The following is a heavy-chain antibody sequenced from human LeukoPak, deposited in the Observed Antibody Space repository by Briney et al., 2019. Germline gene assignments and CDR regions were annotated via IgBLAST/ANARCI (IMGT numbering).Heavy chain of an antibody. CDR1: GGSISSGSYY. CDR3: ARSPLSGSYTQGAFDI. V-gene: IGHV4-61*02. CDR2: IYTSGST. Sequence: NSSETLSLTCTVSGGSISSGSYYWSWIRQPAGNGLEWIGRIYTSGSTNYNPSLKSRVTISVDTSKNQFSLKLSSVTAADTAVYYCARSPLSGSYTQGAFDIRGQGTMVTVSS. J-gene: IGHJ3*02. D-gene: IGHD1-26*01.